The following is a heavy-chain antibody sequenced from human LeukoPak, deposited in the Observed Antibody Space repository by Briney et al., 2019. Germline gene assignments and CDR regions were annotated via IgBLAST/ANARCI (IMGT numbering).Heavy chain of an antibody. D-gene: IGHD3-22*01. CDR3: TTTGTGSDYYDSSGYYSTPDY. CDR2: IRSKPNSYAT. J-gene: IGHJ4*02. CDR1: GFTFSGSA. V-gene: IGHV3-73*01. Sequence: PGGSLRLSCAASGFTFSGSAIHWVRQASGKGLEWVGRIRSKPNSYATAYAASVKGRFTISRDDSKNTAYLQMNSLKTEDTAVYYYTTTGTGSDYYDSSGYYSTPDYWGQGTLVTVSS.